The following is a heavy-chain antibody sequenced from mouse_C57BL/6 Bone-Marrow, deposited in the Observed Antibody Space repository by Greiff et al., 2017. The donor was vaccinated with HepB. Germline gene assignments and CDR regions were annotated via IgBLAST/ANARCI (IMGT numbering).Heavy chain of an antibody. J-gene: IGHJ3*01. CDR1: GFTFSSYA. D-gene: IGHD6-1*01. CDR2: ISDGGSYT. Sequence: DVKLVESGGGLVKPGGSLKLSCAASGFTFSSYAMSWVRQTPEKRLEWVATISDGGSYTYYPDNVKGRFTISRDNAKNNLYLQMSHLKSEDTAMYYCARDSLLFAYWGQGTLVTVSA. V-gene: IGHV5-4*01. CDR3: ARDSLLFAY.